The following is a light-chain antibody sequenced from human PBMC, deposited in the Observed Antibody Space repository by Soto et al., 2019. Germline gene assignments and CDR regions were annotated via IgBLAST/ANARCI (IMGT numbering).Light chain of an antibody. CDR1: QSVSSY. CDR3: QQRSNWPPLT. Sequence: LVLTQSPATLSLSPGERATLSCRASQSVSSYLAWYQQKPGQAPRLLIYDASNRATGIPARFSGSGSGTDFNLTISGLEPEDFAVYYCQQRSNWPPLTFGGGTKVEIK. CDR2: DAS. J-gene: IGKJ4*01. V-gene: IGKV3-11*01.